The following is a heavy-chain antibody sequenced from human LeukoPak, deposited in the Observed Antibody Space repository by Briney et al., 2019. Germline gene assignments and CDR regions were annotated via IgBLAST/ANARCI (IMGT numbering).Heavy chain of an antibody. J-gene: IGHJ1*01. V-gene: IGHV3-23*01. CDR2: ISGSGGST. Sequence: GGSLRLSCAASRFTFSSYAMSWVRQAPGQGLEWVSAISGSGGSTYYADSVKGRFTISRDNSKNTLYLQMNSLRAEDTGVYYCAKGHSNYHHWGQGTLVTVSS. CDR3: AKGHSNYHH. D-gene: IGHD4-11*01. CDR1: RFTFSSYA.